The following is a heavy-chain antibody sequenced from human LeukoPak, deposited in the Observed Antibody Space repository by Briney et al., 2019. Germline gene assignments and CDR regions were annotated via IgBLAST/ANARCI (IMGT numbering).Heavy chain of an antibody. J-gene: IGHJ3*02. CDR2: IGTYNCNT. CDR3: VREWDHTRMTFDI. D-gene: IGHD1-26*01. CDR1: GYTFINYA. Sequence: ASVKVSCKASGYTFINYAISWVRQAPGQGLEWMGWIGTYNCNTKYAQEFQGRVTMTTDTSTSTGYMELRNLRSDDTAVYFCVREWDHTRMTFDIWGQGTMVTVSS. V-gene: IGHV1-18*01.